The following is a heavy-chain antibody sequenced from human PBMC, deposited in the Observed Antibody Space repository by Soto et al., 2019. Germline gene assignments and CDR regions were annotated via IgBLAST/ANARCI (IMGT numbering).Heavy chain of an antibody. CDR1: GGSISSGGYY. CDR2: IYYSGST. V-gene: IGHV4-31*03. D-gene: IGHD5-12*01. Sequence: TLSLTCTVSGGSISSGGYYWSWIRQHPGKGLEWIGYIYYSGSTYYNPSLKSRVTISVDTSKNQFSLKLSSVTAADTAVYYCARARRDGYNPLYYFDYWGQGTLVTVSS. CDR3: ARARRDGYNPLYYFDY. J-gene: IGHJ4*02.